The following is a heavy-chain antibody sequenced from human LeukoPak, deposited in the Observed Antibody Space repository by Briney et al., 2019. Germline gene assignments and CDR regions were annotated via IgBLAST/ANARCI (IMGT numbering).Heavy chain of an antibody. D-gene: IGHD5-18*01. CDR1: GFTFSSYW. CDR2: IKQDGSEK. Sequence: GGSLRLSCAASGFTFSSYWMSWVRQAPGKGLEWVANIKQDGSEKYYVDSVKGRFTISRDNAKNSLYLQMNSLRADDTAVYHCAREVGNVDTAISDYWGQGTLVTVSS. J-gene: IGHJ4*02. V-gene: IGHV3-7*01. CDR3: AREVGNVDTAISDY.